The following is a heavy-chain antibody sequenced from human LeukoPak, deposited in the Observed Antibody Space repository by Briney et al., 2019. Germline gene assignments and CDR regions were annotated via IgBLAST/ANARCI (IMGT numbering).Heavy chain of an antibody. Sequence: ASVKVSCKASGYTFTSYGISWVRQAPGQGLEWMGWTSAYNGNTNYAQKLQGRVTMTTDTSTSTAYMELRSLRSDDTAVYYCARASQVAVVVPAAIDGMDVWGQGTTVTVSS. CDR3: ARASQVAVVVPAAIDGMDV. J-gene: IGHJ6*02. CDR2: TSAYNGNT. CDR1: GYTFTSYG. V-gene: IGHV1-18*01. D-gene: IGHD2-2*01.